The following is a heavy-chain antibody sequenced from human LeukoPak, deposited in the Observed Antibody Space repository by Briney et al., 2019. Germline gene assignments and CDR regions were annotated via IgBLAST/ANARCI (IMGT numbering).Heavy chain of an antibody. CDR3: AKSSYYDASGYYREFYFDS. J-gene: IGHJ4*02. CDR1: GFSFSHYA. D-gene: IGHD3-22*01. CDR2: ISGSGGGT. V-gene: IGHV3-23*01. Sequence: GGSLRLSCVSSGFSFSHYAMSWVRQAPGKGLEWVSSISGSGGGTHYVDSVKGRFTISRDKTKNTLYLQMNSLRAEDTAVYYCAKSSYYDASGYYREFYFDSWGQGTLVTVSS.